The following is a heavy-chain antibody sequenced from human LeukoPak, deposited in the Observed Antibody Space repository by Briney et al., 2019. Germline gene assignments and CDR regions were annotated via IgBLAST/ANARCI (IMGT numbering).Heavy chain of an antibody. CDR2: ISYDGSNK. Sequence: GRSLRLSCAASGFTFSSYGMHWVRQAPGKGLEWVAVISYDGSNKYYADSVKGRFTISRDNSKNTLYLQMNSLRAEDTAVYYCAKDPLSYSSGWYYFDYWGQGTLVTVSS. CDR1: GFTFSSYG. CDR3: AKDPLSYSSGWYYFDY. J-gene: IGHJ4*02. D-gene: IGHD6-19*01. V-gene: IGHV3-30*18.